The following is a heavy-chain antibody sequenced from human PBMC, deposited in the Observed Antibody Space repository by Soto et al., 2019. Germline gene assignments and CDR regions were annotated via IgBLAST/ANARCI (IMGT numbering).Heavy chain of an antibody. CDR3: ARGRYGDY. V-gene: IGHV1-18*01. CDR1: GYAFTTYG. D-gene: IGHD1-1*01. Sequence: QVHLVQSGAEVKKPGASVKVSCKGSGYAFTTYGITWVRQTPGQGLEWMGWISAHNGNTNYAQKLQGRVTATRDTSTSTAYRELRSLRADATAVYYCARGRYGDYWGQGALVTVSS. J-gene: IGHJ4*02. CDR2: ISAHNGNT.